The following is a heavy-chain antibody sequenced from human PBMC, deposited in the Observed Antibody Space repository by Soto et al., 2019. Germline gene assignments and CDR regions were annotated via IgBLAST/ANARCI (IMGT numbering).Heavy chain of an antibody. J-gene: IGHJ4*02. CDR1: GFTFSNYA. CDR2: ISGSGGTT. D-gene: IGHD3-10*01. Sequence: EVQVLESGGALVQPGGSLRLSCAASGFTFSNYAMSWVRQAPGKGLEWVSSISGSGGTTYYADSVKGRLTLSRDNSKNTLYMQLNSLRVEDTAVYYSAKNNMGYYLDYWGQGTLVTVSS. CDR3: AKNNMGYYLDY. V-gene: IGHV3-23*01.